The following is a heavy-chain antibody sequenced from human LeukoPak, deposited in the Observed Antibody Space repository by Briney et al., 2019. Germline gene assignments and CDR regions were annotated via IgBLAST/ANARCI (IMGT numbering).Heavy chain of an antibody. V-gene: IGHV4-59*01. CDR3: ARAGDYCSGGSCYLDY. CDR2: IYYSGST. J-gene: IGHJ4*02. D-gene: IGHD2-15*01. CDR1: GGPISSYY. Sequence: PSETLSLTCTVSGGPISSYYWSWIRQPPGKGLEWIGYIYYSGSTNYNPSLKSRVTISVDTSKNQFSLKLSSVTAADMAVYYCARAGDYCSGGSCYLDYWGQGTLVTVSS.